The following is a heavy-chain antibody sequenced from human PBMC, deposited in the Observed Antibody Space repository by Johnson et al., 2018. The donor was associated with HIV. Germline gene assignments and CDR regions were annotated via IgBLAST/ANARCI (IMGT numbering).Heavy chain of an antibody. CDR1: GFTFTNYA. CDR3: ATGSLVVVGADGLIQLHDAFDI. Sequence: QVQLVESGGGVVQPGRSLRLSCAASGFTFTNYAMYWVRQAPGKGLEWVALISYDGSNKYYADSVRGRFTISRDSSNNTLYVQMNDLRAEDTALYYCATGSLVVVGADGLIQLHDAFDIWGRGTKVTVSS. J-gene: IGHJ3*02. V-gene: IGHV3-30*14. D-gene: IGHD2-15*01. CDR2: ISYDGSNK.